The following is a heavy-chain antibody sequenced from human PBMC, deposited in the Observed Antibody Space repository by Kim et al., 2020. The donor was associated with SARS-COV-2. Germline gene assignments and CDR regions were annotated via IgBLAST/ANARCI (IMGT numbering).Heavy chain of an antibody. CDR2: IYYSGST. CDR1: GGSISSSSYY. CDR3: SSRCPVVVWSVIEY. J-gene: IGHJ4*01. Sequence: SETLSLTCTVSGGSISSSSYYWGWIRQPPGKGLEWIGSIYYSGSTYYNPSLKSRVTISVDTSKNQFSLKLSSVTAADTAVYYCSSRCPVVVWSVIEYWG. D-gene: IGHD2-2*01. V-gene: IGHV4-39*01.